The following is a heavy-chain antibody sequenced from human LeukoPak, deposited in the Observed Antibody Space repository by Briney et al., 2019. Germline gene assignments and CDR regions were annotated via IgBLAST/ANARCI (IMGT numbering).Heavy chain of an antibody. CDR2: IYYSGST. CDR1: GGSISTSSYY. V-gene: IGHV4-39*07. Sequence: PSETLSLTCTVSGGSISTSSYYWGWIRQPPGKGLEWIASIYYSGSTYFNPSLKSRVTISVDKSKSQFSLKLSSVTAADTAVYYCARLPYYYMDVWGKGTTVTISS. J-gene: IGHJ6*03. CDR3: ARLPYYYMDV.